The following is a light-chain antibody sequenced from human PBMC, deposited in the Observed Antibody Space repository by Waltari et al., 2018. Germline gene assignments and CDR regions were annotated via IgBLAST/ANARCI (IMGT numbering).Light chain of an antibody. Sequence: SFELTQTSSLSVSPGQTVRITCSGDVLASKYARWFQQKPGQAPVLIISRDTERPSGIPERFSGSSPGTTVTLTIRGAQAEDEADYYCYAAADNNLGVFGGGTKVTVL. CDR1: VLASKY. J-gene: IGLJ3*02. CDR3: YAAADNNLGV. V-gene: IGLV3-27*01. CDR2: RDT.